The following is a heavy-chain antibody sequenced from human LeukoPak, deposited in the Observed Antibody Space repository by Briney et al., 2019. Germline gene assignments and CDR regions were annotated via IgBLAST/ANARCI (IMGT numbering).Heavy chain of an antibody. Sequence: GGSLRLSCAASGFTFSSYSMNWVRQAPGKGLEWVSSISSSSSYIYYADSVKGRFTISRDNAKNSLYLQMNSLRAEDTAVYYCASQYCSGGTCHADYWGQGTLVTVSS. CDR2: ISSSSSYI. J-gene: IGHJ4*02. CDR3: ASQYCSGGTCHADY. CDR1: GFTFSSYS. V-gene: IGHV3-21*01. D-gene: IGHD2-15*01.